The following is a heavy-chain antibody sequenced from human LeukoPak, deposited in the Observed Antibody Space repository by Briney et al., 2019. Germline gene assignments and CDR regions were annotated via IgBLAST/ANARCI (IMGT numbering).Heavy chain of an antibody. CDR2: IKQDGSEK. CDR3: ARRYPADGMDV. J-gene: IGHJ6*02. Sequence: GGSLRLSCAASGFTFSSYWMSWVGQAPGKGREGVANIKQDGSEKYYADSVKGRFTISRDNAKNSLYLQMNSLRAEDTAVYYCARRYPADGMDVWGQGTTVTVSS. CDR1: GFTFSSYW. V-gene: IGHV3-7*01. D-gene: IGHD2-2*02.